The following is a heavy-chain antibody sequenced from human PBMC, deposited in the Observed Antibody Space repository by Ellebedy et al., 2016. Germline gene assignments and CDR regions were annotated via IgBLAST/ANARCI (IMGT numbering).Heavy chain of an antibody. Sequence: GESLKISXAASGFTFSSYAMHWVRQAPGKGLEWVAVISYDGSNKYYADSVKGRFTISRDNSKNTLYLQMNSLRAEDTAVYYCARAHTAMAQYYFDYWGQGTLVTVSS. V-gene: IGHV3-30-3*01. CDR1: GFTFSSYA. J-gene: IGHJ4*02. D-gene: IGHD5-18*01. CDR3: ARAHTAMAQYYFDY. CDR2: ISYDGSNK.